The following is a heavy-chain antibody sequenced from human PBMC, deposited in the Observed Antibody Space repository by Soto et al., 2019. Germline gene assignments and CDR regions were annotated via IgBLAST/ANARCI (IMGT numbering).Heavy chain of an antibody. D-gene: IGHD6-13*01. J-gene: IGHJ6*02. CDR3: ANFPRAAAGTYQPHYYYYGMAV. CDR2: ISGSGGST. Sequence: GGSLRLSCAASGFTFSSYAMSWVRQAPGKGLEWVSAISGSGGSTYYADSVKGRFTISRDNSKNTLYLQMNSLRAEDTAVYYCANFPRAAAGTYQPHYYYYGMAVWGQGTTVTVSS. CDR1: GFTFSSYA. V-gene: IGHV3-23*01.